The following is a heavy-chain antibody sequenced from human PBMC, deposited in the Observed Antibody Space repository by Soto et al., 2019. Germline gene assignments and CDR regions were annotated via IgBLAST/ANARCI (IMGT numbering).Heavy chain of an antibody. V-gene: IGHV4-59*07. CDR2: IYFNGNT. D-gene: IGHD3-16*01. CDR1: AASFSKYY. Sequence: SDTLSLTCTVSAASFSKYYWTWIRQPPGKGLEWIGYIYFNGNTKYNPSLEGRLTISIDTSKKEFSLKLTSVTAADAAVYYCASVSFGGIVLAHWGQGTLFTVSS. J-gene: IGHJ4*02. CDR3: ASVSFGGIVLAH.